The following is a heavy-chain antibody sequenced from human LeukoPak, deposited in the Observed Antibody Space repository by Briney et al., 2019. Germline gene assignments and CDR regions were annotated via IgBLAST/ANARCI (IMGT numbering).Heavy chain of an antibody. Sequence: ASVKVSCTASGYTITDYYIHWVRQAPGQGLEWMGWINPNSGGTNYAQKFQGRVTMTSDTSISTAYMELSRLRSDDTALYYCTRGSYYDSSGYSGVRSFDYWGQGTPVTVPS. D-gene: IGHD3-22*01. CDR3: TRGSYYDSSGYSGVRSFDY. J-gene: IGHJ4*02. CDR2: INPNSGGT. CDR1: GYTITDYY. V-gene: IGHV1-2*02.